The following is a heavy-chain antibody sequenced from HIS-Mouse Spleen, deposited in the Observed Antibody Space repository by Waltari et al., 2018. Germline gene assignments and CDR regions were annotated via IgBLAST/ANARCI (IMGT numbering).Heavy chain of an antibody. CDR2: IKQDGSEK. CDR1: GFPFSSYW. D-gene: IGHD1-26*01. J-gene: IGHJ4*02. Sequence: EVQLVESGGGLVQPGGSLRRSCAASGFPFSSYWMSWVRQAPGKGLEWVANIKQDGSEKYYVDSVKGRFTISRDNAKNSLYLQMNSLRAEDTAVYYCAREGDSGSYFDYWGQGTLVTVSS. CDR3: AREGDSGSYFDY. V-gene: IGHV3-7*01.